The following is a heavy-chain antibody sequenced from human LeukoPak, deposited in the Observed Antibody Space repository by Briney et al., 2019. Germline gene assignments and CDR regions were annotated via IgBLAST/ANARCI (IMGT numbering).Heavy chain of an antibody. Sequence: ASVKVSCEASGYTFTSYAMHWVRQAPGQRLEWMGWINAGNGNTKYSQKFQGRVTITRGTSASTAYMELSSLRSEDTAVYYCARGTLRRLNWFDPWGQGTLVTVSS. D-gene: IGHD3-10*01. V-gene: IGHV1-3*01. CDR1: GYTFTSYA. CDR3: ARGTLRRLNWFDP. J-gene: IGHJ5*02. CDR2: INAGNGNT.